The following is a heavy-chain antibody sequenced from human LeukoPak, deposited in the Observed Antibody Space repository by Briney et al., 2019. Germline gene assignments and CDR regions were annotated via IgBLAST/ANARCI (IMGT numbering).Heavy chain of an antibody. CDR2: ISITGST. Sequence: SETLSLTCNVSGDSLKNYYWTWIRQPAGRGLEWIGRISITGSTNYNAFLKSRLTLSLDTSKIQFSLKLSSVTAADTAVYYCATTNMVRGGTLEDWGQGTLVTVSS. J-gene: IGHJ4*02. CDR1: GDSLKNYY. CDR3: ATTNMVRGGTLED. D-gene: IGHD3-10*01. V-gene: IGHV4-4*07.